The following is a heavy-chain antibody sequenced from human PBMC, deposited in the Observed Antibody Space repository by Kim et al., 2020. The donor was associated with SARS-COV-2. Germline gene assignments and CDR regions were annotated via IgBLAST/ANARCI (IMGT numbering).Heavy chain of an antibody. Sequence: ASVKVSCKASGYTFTGHYMHWVRQAPGQGLELMGWINPNSGGTKHAEKFQGRVTMTRDTSISTAYMEVSRLRSDDTAVYHCAMYSSGPAGGMDVWGQGTTVTVSS. V-gene: IGHV1-2*02. D-gene: IGHD3-22*01. J-gene: IGHJ6*02. CDR2: INPNSGGT. CDR3: AMYSSGPAGGMDV. CDR1: GYTFTGHY.